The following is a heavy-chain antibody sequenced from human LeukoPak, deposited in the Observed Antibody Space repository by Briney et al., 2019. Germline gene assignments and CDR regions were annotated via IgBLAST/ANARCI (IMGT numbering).Heavy chain of an antibody. J-gene: IGHJ4*02. Sequence: TGGSLRLSCAASGFTFSSTWMHWVRQAPGKGLVWVSRINSDGSSRSYADSVKGRFTISRDNAKNTLYLQMDSLRAEDTAVYYRTRLQDGYNSFDLWGQGTLVTVSS. CDR2: INSDGSSR. CDR3: TRLQDGYNSFDL. V-gene: IGHV3-74*01. D-gene: IGHD5-24*01. CDR1: GFTFSSTW.